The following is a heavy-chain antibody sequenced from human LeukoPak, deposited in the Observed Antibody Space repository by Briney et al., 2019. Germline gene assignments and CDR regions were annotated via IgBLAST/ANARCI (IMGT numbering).Heavy chain of an antibody. V-gene: IGHV1-2*02. J-gene: IGHJ4*02. Sequence: GASVKVSCKASGYTFTCYYMHWVRQAPRQGLEWTGWINPNSGGTNYAQKFQGRVTMTRDTSISTAYMELSRLRSDDTAVYYCARDSSSWRDPIDYWGQGTLVTVSS. CDR2: INPNSGGT. CDR3: ARDSSSWRDPIDY. CDR1: GYTFTCYY. D-gene: IGHD6-13*01.